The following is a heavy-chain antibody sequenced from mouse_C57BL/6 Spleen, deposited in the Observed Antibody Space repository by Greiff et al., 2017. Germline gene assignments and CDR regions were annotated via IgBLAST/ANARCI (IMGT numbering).Heavy chain of an antibody. Sequence: VQLQQSGPELVKPGASVKISCKASGYAFSSSWMNWVKQRPGKGLEWIGRIYPGDGDTNYNGKFKGKATLTADKSSSTAYMQLSSLTSEDSAVYFCASKSKMSYGGQGTLVTVSA. V-gene: IGHV1-82*01. D-gene: IGHD6-2*01. CDR2: IYPGDGDT. CDR1: GYAFSSSW. CDR3: ASKSKMSY. J-gene: IGHJ3*01.